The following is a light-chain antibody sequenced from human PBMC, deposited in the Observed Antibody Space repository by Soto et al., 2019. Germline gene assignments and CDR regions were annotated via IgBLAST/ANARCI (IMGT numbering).Light chain of an antibody. CDR1: NIESRS. J-gene: IGLJ1*01. Sequence: SYELTQPPSVSVAPGKTASIACGGNNIESRSVHWYQQKPGQAPMLVIYYDTDRPSGVPERFSGSNSGNTATLTISRVEAGDEADYYCQVWSISSELDYGFGTGTKLTV. V-gene: IGLV3-21*04. CDR3: QVWSISSELDYG. CDR2: YDT.